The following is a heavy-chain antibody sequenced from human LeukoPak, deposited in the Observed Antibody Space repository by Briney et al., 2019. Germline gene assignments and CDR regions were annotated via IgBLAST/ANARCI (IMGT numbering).Heavy chain of an antibody. Sequence: PSETLSLTCTVSGVSISSGGYYWSWLRQHPGKGLEWIGYIYYSGSTYYNPSLKSRVTISVDTSKNQFSLKLSSVTAADTAVYYCARDRNPHYYDSSGPLWGQGTLVTVSS. CDR2: IYYSGST. CDR3: ARDRNPHYYDSSGPL. D-gene: IGHD3-22*01. V-gene: IGHV4-31*03. J-gene: IGHJ4*02. CDR1: GVSISSGGYY.